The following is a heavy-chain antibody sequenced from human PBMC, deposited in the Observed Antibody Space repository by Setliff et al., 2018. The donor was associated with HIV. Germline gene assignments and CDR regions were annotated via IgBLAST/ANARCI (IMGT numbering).Heavy chain of an antibody. CDR1: GGSVSSGSYY. CDR3: ARDDRCSGDTCYYY. Sequence: PSETLSLTCTVSGGSVSSGSYYWSWIRQPAGRGLEWIGHRYTTGSTSYNPSLKSRVTISVDTSKNQFSLKLSSVTAADTAVYYCARDDRCSGDTCYYYWGQGALVTVSS. CDR2: RYTTGST. V-gene: IGHV4-61*09. D-gene: IGHD2-15*01. J-gene: IGHJ4*02.